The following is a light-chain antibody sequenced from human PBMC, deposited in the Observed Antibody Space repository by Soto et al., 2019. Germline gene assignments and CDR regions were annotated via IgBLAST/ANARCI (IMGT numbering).Light chain of an antibody. Sequence: QSALTQPASVSGSPGQSITISCTGTSSDVGNYDYVSWYQQYPGKAPKLMIYAVSRRPSGVSNRFSGSKSGNTASLTISGLQAEDDADYYCTSYTPSSTYVFGTGTKVTVL. J-gene: IGLJ1*01. CDR3: TSYTPSSTYV. CDR2: AVS. V-gene: IGLV2-14*03. CDR1: SSDVGNYDY.